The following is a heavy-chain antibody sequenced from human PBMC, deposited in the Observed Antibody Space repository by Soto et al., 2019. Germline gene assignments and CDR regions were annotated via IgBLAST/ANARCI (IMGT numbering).Heavy chain of an antibody. Sequence: SETLSLTCAVYGGSFSSYYWSWIRQSPGMGLEWIGEVSHSGSTRYNPSLESRLTISVDTSKSQFSLILTSVTAADTALYYCARQDTQSPTFDYWGQGTLVTVSS. J-gene: IGHJ4*02. CDR3: ARQDTQSPTFDY. V-gene: IGHV4-34*01. CDR2: VSHSGST. CDR1: GGSFSSYY.